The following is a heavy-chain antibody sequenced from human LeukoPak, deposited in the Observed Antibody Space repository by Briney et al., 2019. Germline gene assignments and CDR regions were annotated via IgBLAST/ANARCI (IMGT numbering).Heavy chain of an antibody. CDR1: GFTFGDYA. CDR2: IRSKTYGGTT. D-gene: IGHD2-2*01. J-gene: IGHJ4*02. Sequence: PGGSLRLSCTASGFTFGDYAMSWVRQAPGKGLECVGFIRSKTYGGTTEYAASVKGRFTISRDDSKSIAYLQMNSLKAEDTAVYYCTRVGYCSTTSCYWFGYWDQGTLVTVSS. CDR3: TRVGYCSTTSCYWFGY. V-gene: IGHV3-49*04.